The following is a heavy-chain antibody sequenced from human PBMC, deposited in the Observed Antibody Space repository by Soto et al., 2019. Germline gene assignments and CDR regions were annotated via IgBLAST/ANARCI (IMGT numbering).Heavy chain of an antibody. CDR1: GFSLSTGGVG. CDR3: AQRHGGSWSPYAS. CDR2: IYWDDDK. J-gene: IGHJ5*02. Sequence: QITLKESGPTLVRPTQTLTLTCTFSGFSLSTGGVGVGWIRQPPGKALEWLALIYWDDDKRYRPSLKSRLTXTXDXXKNQVVLMMTNMDPADTGTYYCAQRHGGSWSPYASWGQGTLVTVS. V-gene: IGHV2-5*02. D-gene: IGHD6-13*01.